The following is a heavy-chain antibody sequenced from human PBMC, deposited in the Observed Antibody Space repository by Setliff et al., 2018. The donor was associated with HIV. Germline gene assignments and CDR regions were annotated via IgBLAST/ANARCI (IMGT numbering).Heavy chain of an antibody. D-gene: IGHD3-22*01. Sequence: PSETLSLTCAVSGFSINSGYYWGWIRQPPGKGLEWIGSIYQTGTTYYNPSLKSRVTISVDTSQNQFSLRLSSVTAADTAVYYCARVYDSTGYYFDFWGQGTLVTVSS. CDR3: ARVYDSTGYYFDF. J-gene: IGHJ4*02. CDR1: GFSINSGYY. V-gene: IGHV4-38-2*01. CDR2: IYQTGTT.